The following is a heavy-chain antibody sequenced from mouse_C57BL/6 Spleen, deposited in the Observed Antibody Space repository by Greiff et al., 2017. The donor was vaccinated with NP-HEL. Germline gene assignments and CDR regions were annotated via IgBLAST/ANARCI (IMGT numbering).Heavy chain of an antibody. V-gene: IGHV1-80*01. J-gene: IGHJ1*03. CDR1: GYAFSSYW. D-gene: IGHD1-1*01. Sequence: QVQLKQSGAELVKPGASVKISCKASGYAFSSYWMNWVKQRPGKGLEWIGQIYPGVGDTNYNGKFKGKATLTADKSSSTAYMQLSSLTSEDSAVYFCARGDYYGSSRGYFDVWGTGTTVTVSS. CDR2: IYPGVGDT. CDR3: ARGDYYGSSRGYFDV.